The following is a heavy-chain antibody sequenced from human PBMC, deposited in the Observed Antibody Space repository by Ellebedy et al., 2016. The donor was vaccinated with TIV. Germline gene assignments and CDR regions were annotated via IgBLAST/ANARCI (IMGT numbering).Heavy chain of an antibody. V-gene: IGHV3-23*01. CDR3: AKDRIRIAAPGAFDS. CDR2: ISGSGDDT. J-gene: IGHJ4*02. Sequence: GESLKISCSASGFTFNIYAMSWVRQAPGKGLEWVSAISGSGDDTYYLDSVKGRFIISRDNSKSTVYLQLDSLRAEDTAVYYCAKDRIRIAAPGAFDSWGQGALVTVSS. D-gene: IGHD6-13*01. CDR1: GFTFNIYA.